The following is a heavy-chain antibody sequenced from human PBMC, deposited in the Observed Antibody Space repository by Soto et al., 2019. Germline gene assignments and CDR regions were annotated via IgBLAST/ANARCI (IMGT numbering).Heavy chain of an antibody. CDR1: GGTFSSYA. D-gene: IGHD3-22*01. V-gene: IGHV1-69*13. Sequence: ASVKVSCKASGGTFSSYAISWVRQAPGQGLEWMGGIIPIFGTANYAQKFQGRVTITADESTSTAYMELSSLRSEDTAVYYCARDSRYYCDSSGYYLGWFDPWGQGTLVTVYS. CDR3: ARDSRYYCDSSGYYLGWFDP. CDR2: IIPIFGTA. J-gene: IGHJ5*02.